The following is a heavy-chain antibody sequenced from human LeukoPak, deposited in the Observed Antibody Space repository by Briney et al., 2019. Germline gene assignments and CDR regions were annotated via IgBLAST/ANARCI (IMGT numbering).Heavy chain of an antibody. D-gene: IGHD6-13*01. CDR1: GFTLSSYW. CDR2: INRDGSAK. V-gene: IGHV3-7*03. Sequence: GGSLRLSCAASGFTLSSYWMSWVRQAPGKGLEWVSNINRDGSAKYYVDSVKGRFTISRDNAKNSLYLQMNSLRAEDTGVYYRARSGIGAAEVDFDYWGQGTLVTVSS. CDR3: ARSGIGAAEVDFDY. J-gene: IGHJ4*02.